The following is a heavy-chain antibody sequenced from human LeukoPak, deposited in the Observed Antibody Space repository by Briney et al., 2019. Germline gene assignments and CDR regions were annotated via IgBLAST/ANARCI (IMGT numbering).Heavy chain of an antibody. V-gene: IGHV1-69*05. D-gene: IGHD2-2*01. CDR2: IIPIFGIA. CDR1: GGTFSSYA. J-gene: IGHJ5*02. Sequence: AASVKVSCKASGGTFSSYAISWVRQAPGQGLEWMGGIIPIFGIANYAQKFQGRVTITTDESTSTAYMELSSLRSEDTAVYYCARMCSSTSCYPRGNWFDPWGQGTLVTVSS. CDR3: ARMCSSTSCYPRGNWFDP.